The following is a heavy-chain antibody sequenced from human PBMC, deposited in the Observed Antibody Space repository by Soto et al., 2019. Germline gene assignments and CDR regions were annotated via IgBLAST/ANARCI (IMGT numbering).Heavy chain of an antibody. CDR1: GGTFSSYV. V-gene: IGHV1-69*12. CDR3: ASHSGSSPEGRYYYGMDV. J-gene: IGHJ6*02. Sequence: QVQLVQSGAEVKKPGSSVKVSCKASGGTFSSYVISWVRQAPGQGLEWMGGIISIFGTADYAQKFQGRVTITGDESTSTGYMELSSLRSEDTAVYYCASHSGSSPEGRYYYGMDVWGQGTTVTVSS. CDR2: IISIFGTA. D-gene: IGHD1-26*01.